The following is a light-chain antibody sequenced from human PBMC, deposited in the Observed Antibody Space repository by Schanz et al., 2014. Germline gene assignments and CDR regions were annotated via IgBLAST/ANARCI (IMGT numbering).Light chain of an antibody. Sequence: EIVLTQSPGTLSLSPGERAILSCRASQGVSGNYLAWYQEKPGQAPRLLIYGTSSRATGVPDRFSGSGSGTDFTLAISSLEPEDSAVYYCQHRSNWPLTFGGGTKVGIK. CDR1: QGVSGNY. CDR2: GTS. J-gene: IGKJ4*01. V-gene: IGKV3D-20*02. CDR3: QHRSNWPLT.